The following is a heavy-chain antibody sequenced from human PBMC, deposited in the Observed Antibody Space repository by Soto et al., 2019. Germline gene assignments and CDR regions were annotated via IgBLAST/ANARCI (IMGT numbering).Heavy chain of an antibody. V-gene: IGHV4-31*03. CDR2: IYYSGST. CDR3: ARVGMLDNWNYAPGFDP. Sequence: PSETLSLTSSVSGGSISSAGYYWSWIRQHPGKGLEWIGYIYYSGSTYYNPSLKSRVTISVDTSKNQFSLKLSSVTAADTAVYYCARVGMLDNWNYAPGFDPWGQGTLVTVSS. D-gene: IGHD1-7*01. CDR1: GGSISSAGYY. J-gene: IGHJ5*02.